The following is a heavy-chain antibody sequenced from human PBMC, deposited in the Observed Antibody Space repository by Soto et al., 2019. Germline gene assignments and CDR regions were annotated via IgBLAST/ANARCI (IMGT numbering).Heavy chain of an antibody. CDR2: TYYRSKWYN. CDR3: ASSSSSQWLVLGALDI. V-gene: IGHV6-1*01. J-gene: IGHJ3*02. D-gene: IGHD6-19*01. CDR1: GDSVSSNSAA. Sequence: SQTLSLTCAISGDSVSSNSAAWNWIRQSPSRGLEWLGRTYYRSKWYNDYAVSVKSRITINPDTSKNQFSLQLNSVTPEDTAVYYCASSSSSQWLVLGALDIWGLGTMVT.